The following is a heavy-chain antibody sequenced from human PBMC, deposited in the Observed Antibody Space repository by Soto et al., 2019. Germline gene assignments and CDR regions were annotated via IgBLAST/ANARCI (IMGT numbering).Heavy chain of an antibody. V-gene: IGHV3-23*01. CDR1: GFTFSSYA. Sequence: AGGSLRLSCAASGFTFSSYAMSWVRQAPGKGLEWVSAISGSGGSTYYADSVKGRFTISRDNSKNTLYLQMNSLRAEDTAVYYCAAAYYDSSGYYWYYYYGMDVWGQGTTVTVSS. CDR3: AAAYYDSSGYYWYYYYGMDV. J-gene: IGHJ6*02. CDR2: ISGSGGST. D-gene: IGHD3-22*01.